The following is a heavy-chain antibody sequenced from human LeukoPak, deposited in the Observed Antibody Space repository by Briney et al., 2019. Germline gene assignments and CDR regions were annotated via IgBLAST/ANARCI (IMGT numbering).Heavy chain of an antibody. D-gene: IGHD1-26*01. CDR2: INPNSGGT. V-gene: IGHV1-2*02. CDR3: ARDLIVGATTLDF. J-gene: IGHJ4*02. CDR1: GYIFTAYY. Sequence: ASVKVSCKASGYIFTAYYMHWVRQAPGQGLEWMGWINPNSGGTNYAQKFQGRVTMTRDTSISTAYMELSRLRSDDTALYYCARDLIVGATTLDFWGQRTLVTVSA.